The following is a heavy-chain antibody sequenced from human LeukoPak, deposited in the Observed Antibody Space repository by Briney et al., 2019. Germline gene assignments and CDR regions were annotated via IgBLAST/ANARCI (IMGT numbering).Heavy chain of an antibody. CDR1: GGSISSGSYY. Sequence: SQTLSLTCTVSGGSISSGSYYWSWIRQPAGKGLEWIGRIYASGSTNYNPSLKSRVTISVDTSKNQLSLKLSSVTAADTAVYYCARRDGYFDYWGQGTLVTVSS. D-gene: IGHD5-24*01. CDR3: ARRDGYFDY. CDR2: IYASGST. V-gene: IGHV4-61*02. J-gene: IGHJ4*02.